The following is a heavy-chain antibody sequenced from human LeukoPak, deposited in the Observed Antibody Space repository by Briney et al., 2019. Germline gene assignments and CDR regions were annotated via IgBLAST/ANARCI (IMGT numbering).Heavy chain of an antibody. CDR1: GGSISSGSYY. CDR2: IYTSGST. J-gene: IGHJ3*02. Sequence: SETLSLTCTVSGGSISSGSYYWSWIRQPAGKGLEWIGRIYTSGSTNYNPSLKSRVPVSVDTSKNQFSLKLSSVTAADTAVYYCARTRKVWSGYFAFDIRGQGTMVTVSS. V-gene: IGHV4-61*02. D-gene: IGHD3-3*01. CDR3: ARTRKVWSGYFAFDI.